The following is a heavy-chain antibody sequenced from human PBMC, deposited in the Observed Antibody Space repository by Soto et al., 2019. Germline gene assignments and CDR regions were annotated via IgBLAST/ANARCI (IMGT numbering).Heavy chain of an antibody. Sequence: SETLSLTCTVSGGSISSYYWSWIRQPPGKGLEWIGYIYYSGSTNYNPSLKSRVTISVDTSKNQFSLKLSSVTAADTAVYYCARALRRSHFDYWGQGTLVTFSS. CDR3: ARALRRSHFDY. V-gene: IGHV4-59*01. CDR2: IYYSGST. J-gene: IGHJ4*02. CDR1: GGSISSYY. D-gene: IGHD3-16*01.